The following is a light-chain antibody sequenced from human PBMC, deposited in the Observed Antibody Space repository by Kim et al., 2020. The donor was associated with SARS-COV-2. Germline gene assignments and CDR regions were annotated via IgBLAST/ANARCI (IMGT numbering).Light chain of an antibody. CDR3: QKYNSAPNT. CDR1: QGISNY. J-gene: IGKJ2*01. CDR2: SAS. Sequence: SESVGDKVTITCRASQGISNYLAWYQQKPGKVPKLLIYSASTSQSGVPSRFSVSGSGTDFTLTISSLQPEDVATYYCQKYNSAPNTFGQGTKLEI. V-gene: IGKV1-27*01.